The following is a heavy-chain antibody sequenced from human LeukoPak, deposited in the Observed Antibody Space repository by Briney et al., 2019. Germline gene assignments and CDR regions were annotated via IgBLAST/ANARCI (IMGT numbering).Heavy chain of an antibody. CDR1: GGSISSYY. Sequence: SETLSLTCTVSGGSISSYYWSWIRQPSGKGLEWIGYIYYSGSTNYNPSLKSRVTISVDTSKNQFSLKLSSVTAADTAVYYCARGGTNITMVRGVIAFWRPFDYWGQGTLVTVSS. CDR3: ARGGTNITMVRGVIAFWRPFDY. D-gene: IGHD3-10*01. CDR2: IYYSGST. V-gene: IGHV4-59*01. J-gene: IGHJ4*02.